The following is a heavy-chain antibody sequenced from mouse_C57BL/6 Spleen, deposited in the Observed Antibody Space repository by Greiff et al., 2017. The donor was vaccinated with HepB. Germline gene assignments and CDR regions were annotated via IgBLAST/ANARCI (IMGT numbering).Heavy chain of an antibody. D-gene: IGHD1-1*01. CDR2: IYPGSGST. Sequence: QVQLQQPGAELVKPGASVKMSCKASGYTFTSYWITWVKQRPGQGLEWIGDIYPGSGSTNYNEKFKSKATLTVDTSSSTAYMQLSSLTSEDSAVYYCARRRVDYYGSSYNYAMDYWGQGTSVTVSS. V-gene: IGHV1-55*01. J-gene: IGHJ4*01. CDR3: ARRRVDYYGSSYNYAMDY. CDR1: GYTFTSYW.